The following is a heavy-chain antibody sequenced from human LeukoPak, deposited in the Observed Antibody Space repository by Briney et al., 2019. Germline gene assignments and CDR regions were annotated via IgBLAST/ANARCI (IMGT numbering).Heavy chain of an antibody. J-gene: IGHJ4*02. CDR2: ISGSGGRT. D-gene: IGHD2-2*01. CDR1: GFTFSNYD. Sequence: GGSLRLSCAASGFTFSNYDMTWVRQAPGKGLEWVSGISGSGGRTYYADSVMGRFTISRDNPKNTLSLQMNSLRAEDTAVYYCAKSGERTPAVYFFDYWGQGTLVTVSS. CDR3: AKSGERTPAVYFFDY. V-gene: IGHV3-23*01.